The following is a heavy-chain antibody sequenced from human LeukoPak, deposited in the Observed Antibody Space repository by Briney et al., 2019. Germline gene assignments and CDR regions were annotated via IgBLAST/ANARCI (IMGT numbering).Heavy chain of an antibody. Sequence: SQTLPLTCAISGDSVSSNSAAWNWIRQSPSRGLEWLGRTYYRSKWYNDYAVSVKSRITINPDTSKNQFSLQLNSVTPEDTAVYYCARDHGVVVVPAAPYYYYGMDVWGQGTTVTVSS. D-gene: IGHD2-2*01. J-gene: IGHJ6*02. CDR3: ARDHGVVVVPAAPYYYYGMDV. CDR2: TYYRSKWYN. V-gene: IGHV6-1*01. CDR1: GDSVSSNSAA.